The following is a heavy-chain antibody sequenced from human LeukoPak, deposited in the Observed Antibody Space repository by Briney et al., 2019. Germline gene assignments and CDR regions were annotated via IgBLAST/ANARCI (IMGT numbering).Heavy chain of an antibody. CDR1: GFTFSNYW. Sequence: GGSLRLSCVASGFTFSNYWMNWVRQGPGKGLEWVANMNQDGSKKYYVDSVKGRFTISRDNSKNSVYLQMNSLRAEDTAVYFCAKDFSFSYYYDSSGYLDYWGQGTLVTVSS. J-gene: IGHJ4*02. CDR2: MNQDGSKK. D-gene: IGHD3-22*01. V-gene: IGHV3-7*01. CDR3: AKDFSFSYYYDSSGYLDY.